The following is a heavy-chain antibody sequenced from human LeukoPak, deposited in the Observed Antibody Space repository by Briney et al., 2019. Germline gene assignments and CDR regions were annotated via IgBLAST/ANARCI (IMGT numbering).Heavy chain of an antibody. Sequence: SETLSLTCAVYGGSFSGYYWSWICQPPGKGLEWIGEINHSGSTNYNPSLKSRVTISVDTSKNQFSLKLSSVAAADTAVYYCARARPLPKLDYWGQGTLVTVSS. CDR3: ARARPLPKLDY. V-gene: IGHV4-34*01. J-gene: IGHJ4*02. D-gene: IGHD2-15*01. CDR1: GGSFSGYY. CDR2: INHSGST.